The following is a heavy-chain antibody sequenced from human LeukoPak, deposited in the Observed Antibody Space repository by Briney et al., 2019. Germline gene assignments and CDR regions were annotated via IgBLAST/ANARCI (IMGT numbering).Heavy chain of an antibody. J-gene: IGHJ3*02. CDR1: GYTFTGYY. V-gene: IGHV1-2*02. Sequence: ASVRVSCKASGYTFTGYYMHWVRQAPGQGLEGMGWINPNSVGTNYAQKFTGRVTMTRDMSISTAYMELSRLRSDDTAVYYCASLPSHDAFDIWGQGTMVTVSS. CDR2: INPNSVGT. CDR3: ASLPSHDAFDI.